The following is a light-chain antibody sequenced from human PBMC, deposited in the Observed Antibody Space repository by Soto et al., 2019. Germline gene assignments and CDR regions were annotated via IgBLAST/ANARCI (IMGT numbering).Light chain of an antibody. J-gene: IGKJ1*01. CDR3: QQYGSSSWT. V-gene: IGKV3-20*01. CDR2: GTS. Sequence: EIVLTRSPGTLSLSPGERATLSCRASQSVSSSYLAGYQQKPGQAPRLLIYGTSSRATAIPDRFSGSGSGTDFTLTISRLGPEDFAVYYCQQYGSSSWTFGHGTKVEIK. CDR1: QSVSSSY.